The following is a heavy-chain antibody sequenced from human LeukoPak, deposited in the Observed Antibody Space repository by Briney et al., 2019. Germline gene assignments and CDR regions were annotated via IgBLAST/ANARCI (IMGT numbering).Heavy chain of an antibody. CDR2: ISSSSSTI. V-gene: IGHV3-48*01. D-gene: IGHD2-21*02. J-gene: IGHJ4*02. CDR3: AKANCGGDCYSYYFDY. CDR1: GFTFSSYS. Sequence: GGSLRLSCAASGFTFSSYSMNWVRQAPGKGLEWVSYISSSSSTIYYAGSVKGRFTISRDNAKNSLYLQMNSLRAEDTAVYYCAKANCGGDCYSYYFDYWGQGTLVTVSS.